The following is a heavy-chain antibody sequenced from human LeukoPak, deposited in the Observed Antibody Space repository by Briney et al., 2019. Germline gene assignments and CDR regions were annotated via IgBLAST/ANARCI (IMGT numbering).Heavy chain of an antibody. CDR1: GFKFDDYG. J-gene: IGHJ4*02. CDR3: ARDSAGNDY. D-gene: IGHD6-13*01. Sequence: GVSLRLSCAASGFKFDDYGMGWVRQAPGKGLEWVANIKQDGSEKYYVDSVKGRFTISRDNAKNSLYLQMNSLRAEDTAMYYCARDSAGNDYWGQGTLVTVSS. V-gene: IGHV3-7*01. CDR2: IKQDGSEK.